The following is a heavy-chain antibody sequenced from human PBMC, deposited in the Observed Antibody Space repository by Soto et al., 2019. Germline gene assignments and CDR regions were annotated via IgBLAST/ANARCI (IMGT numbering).Heavy chain of an antibody. V-gene: IGHV3-48*03. Sequence: EVQLVESGGGLVQPGGSPRLSCAASGFTFSSYEMNWVRQAPGKGLEWVSYISSSGSTKYYADSVKGRLIISRDNAKNSLYLQMNSLRAEDTAVYYCAKSERDFWSSGYYTGWFDPWGQGTLVTVSS. J-gene: IGHJ5*02. D-gene: IGHD3-22*01. CDR1: GFTFSSYE. CDR2: ISSSGSTK. CDR3: AKSERDFWSSGYYTGWFDP.